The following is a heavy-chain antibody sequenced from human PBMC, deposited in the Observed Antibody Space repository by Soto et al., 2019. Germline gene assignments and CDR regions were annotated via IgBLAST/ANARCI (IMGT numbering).Heavy chain of an antibody. CDR2: MSGSVYST. D-gene: IGHD3-16*01. CDR1: GFTFSTYA. J-gene: IGHJ4*02. Sequence: PGGSLRLSCAACGFTFSTYAMTWVRQTPGKGLEWVSTMSGSVYSTYNADSGKGRFTISRDNSKNTLYLQMNSLRAEDTAVYYCAKGGDYPFYFDYRGQRALGTVSS. V-gene: IGHV3-23*01. CDR3: AKGGDYPFYFDY.